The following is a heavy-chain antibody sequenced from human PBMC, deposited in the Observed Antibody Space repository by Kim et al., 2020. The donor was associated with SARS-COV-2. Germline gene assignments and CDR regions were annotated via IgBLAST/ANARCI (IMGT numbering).Heavy chain of an antibody. V-gene: IGHV4-30-4*01. CDR3: ARYNYASGTYSAVDY. J-gene: IGHJ4*02. Sequence: SETLSLTCTVSGGSINSGGYYWTWIRQPPGKGLEWFGYIHFSGSADYNPSLKSRVTISVDTSKNQFSLKVSSVTAADTAVYYCARYNYASGTYSAVDYWGQGTLVTVSS. D-gene: IGHD3-10*01. CDR2: IHFSGSA. CDR1: GGSINSGGYY.